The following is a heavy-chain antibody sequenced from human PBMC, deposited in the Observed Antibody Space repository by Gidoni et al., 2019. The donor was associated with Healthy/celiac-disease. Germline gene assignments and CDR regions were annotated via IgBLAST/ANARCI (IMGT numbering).Heavy chain of an antibody. CDR2: IYYSGST. V-gene: IGHV4-59*01. CDR1: GGSISSSY. D-gene: IGHD6-13*01. CDR3: ARDQDSSNREDGYYYYYGMDV. Sequence: QVQLQESGPGLVKPSETLSLTCTVSGGSISSSYWSWIRQPPGKGLEWIGYIYYSGSTNYNPSLKSRVTISVDTSKNQFSLKLSSVTAADTAVYYCARDQDSSNREDGYYYYYGMDVWGQGTTVTVSS. J-gene: IGHJ6*02.